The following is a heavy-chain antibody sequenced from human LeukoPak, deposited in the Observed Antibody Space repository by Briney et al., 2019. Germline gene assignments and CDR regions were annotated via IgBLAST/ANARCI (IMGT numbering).Heavy chain of an antibody. J-gene: IGHJ4*02. CDR2: ISYDGSNK. V-gene: IGHV3-30*04. D-gene: IGHD3-10*01. CDR3: AVDYGSDDN. Sequence: GGSLRLSCAASGFTFSSYAMHWVRQAPGKGLEWVAVISYDGSNKYYADSVKGRFTISRDNSKNTLYLQMNSLRAEDTAVYYCAVDYGSDDNWGQGTLVTVSS. CDR1: GFTFSSYA.